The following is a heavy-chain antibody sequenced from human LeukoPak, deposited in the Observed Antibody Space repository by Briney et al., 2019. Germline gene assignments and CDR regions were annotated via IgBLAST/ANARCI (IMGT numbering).Heavy chain of an antibody. CDR3: ARGRGLLTMTEPFDY. J-gene: IGHJ4*02. V-gene: IGHV1-69*13. CDR2: IIPIFGTA. D-gene: IGHD3-22*01. CDR1: GGTFSSYA. Sequence: SVKVSCKASGGTFSSYAISWVRQAPGQGLEWMGGIIPIFGTANYAQKFQGRVTITADESTSTAYMELSSLRSEDTAVYYCARGRGLLTMTEPFDYWGRGTLVTVSS.